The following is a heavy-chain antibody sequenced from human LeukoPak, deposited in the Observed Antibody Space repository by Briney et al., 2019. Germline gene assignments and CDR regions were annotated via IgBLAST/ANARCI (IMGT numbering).Heavy chain of an antibody. CDR2: ISSSSSYI. J-gene: IGHJ4*02. CDR3: ARDALGGGYYDILTGYYSGAYFDY. V-gene: IGHV3-21*01. CDR1: GFTFSSYS. D-gene: IGHD3-9*01. Sequence: GGSLRLSCAASGFTFSSYSMNWVRQAPGKGLEWVSSISSSSSYICYADSVKGRFTISRDNAKNSLYLQMNSLRAEDTAVYYCARDALGGGYYDILTGYYSGAYFDYWGQGTLVTVSS.